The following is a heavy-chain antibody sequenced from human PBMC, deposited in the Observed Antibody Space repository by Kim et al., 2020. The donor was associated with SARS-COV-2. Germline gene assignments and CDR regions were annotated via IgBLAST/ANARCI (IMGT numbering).Heavy chain of an antibody. V-gene: IGHV4-39*07. CDR3: ARDLGGITRFDP. Sequence: YDHPPHKSRVTISVDTSTHQYSLKLSAVTAADTAVYYCARDLGGITRFDPWGQGTLVTVSS. J-gene: IGHJ5*02. D-gene: IGHD3-10*01.